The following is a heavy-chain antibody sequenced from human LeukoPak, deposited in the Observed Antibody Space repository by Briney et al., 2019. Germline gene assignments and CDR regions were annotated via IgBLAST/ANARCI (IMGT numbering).Heavy chain of an antibody. V-gene: IGHV3-21*01. CDR2: ISSSSSYI. J-gene: IGHJ4*02. CDR3: ARDPSSSRNFDY. CDR1: GFTFSSYS. Sequence: GGSLRLSCAASGFTFSSYSMNWVRQAPGKGLEWVSSISSSSSYIYYAVSVKGRFTISRDNAKNSLYLQMNSLRAEDTAVYYCARDPSSSRNFDYWGQGTLVTVSS. D-gene: IGHD6-13*01.